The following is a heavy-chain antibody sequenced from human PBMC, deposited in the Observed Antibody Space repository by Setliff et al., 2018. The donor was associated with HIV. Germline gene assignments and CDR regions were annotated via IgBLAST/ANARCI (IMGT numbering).Heavy chain of an antibody. D-gene: IGHD5-18*01. CDR1: GESLSGGY. V-gene: IGHV4-31*11. CDR2: IYYSGST. Sequence: SETLSLTCAVYGESLSGGYWSWIRQHPGKGLEWIGYIYYSGSTYYNPSLKSRVTISVDTSKNQFSLKLSSMTAADTAVYYCARSRGRFSSGLTIYYYYYYMDVWGKGTTVTVSS. CDR3: ARSRGRFSSGLTIYYYYYYMDV. J-gene: IGHJ6*03.